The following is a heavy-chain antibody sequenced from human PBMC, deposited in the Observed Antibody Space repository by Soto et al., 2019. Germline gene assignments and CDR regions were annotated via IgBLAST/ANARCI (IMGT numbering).Heavy chain of an antibody. CDR2: IYYSGST. D-gene: IGHD6-13*01. CDR3: ARGGVPYSSSWSYYYYGMDV. V-gene: IGHV4-59*01. Sequence: SETLSLTCTVSGRSISSYFWSWIRQPPGKGLEWIGYIYYSGSTNYNPSLKSRVTISVDTSKNQFSLKLSSVTAADTAVYYCARGGVPYSSSWSYYYYGMDVWGQGTTVTVSS. J-gene: IGHJ6*02. CDR1: GRSISSYF.